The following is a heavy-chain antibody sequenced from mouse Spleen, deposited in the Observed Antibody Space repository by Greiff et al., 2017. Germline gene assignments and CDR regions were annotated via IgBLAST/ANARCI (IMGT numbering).Heavy chain of an antibody. Sequence: QVQLQQSGAELAKPGASVKLSCKASGYTFTSYWMHWVKQRPGQGLEWIGYINPSSGYTKYNQKFKDKATLTADKSSSTAYMQLSSLTSEDSAVYFCARSYYSNYVGAMDYWGQGTSVTVSS. CDR1: GYTFTSYW. CDR3: ARSYYSNYVGAMDY. D-gene: IGHD2-5*01. V-gene: IGHV1-7*01. CDR2: INPSSGYT. J-gene: IGHJ4*01.